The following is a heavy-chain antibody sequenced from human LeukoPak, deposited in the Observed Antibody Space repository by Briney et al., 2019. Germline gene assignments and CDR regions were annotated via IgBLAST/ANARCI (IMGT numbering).Heavy chain of an antibody. D-gene: IGHD3-22*01. CDR1: GFTFSSYA. J-gene: IGHJ4*02. Sequence: PGGSLRLSCAASGFTFSSYAMSWVRQAPGKGLEWVSAISGSGGSTYYADSVKGRFTISRDNSKNTLYLQMNSLRAEDTAVYYCASDRGYYYDSSGKNWGQGTLVTVSS. CDR3: ASDRGYYYDSSGKN. CDR2: ISGSGGST. V-gene: IGHV3-23*01.